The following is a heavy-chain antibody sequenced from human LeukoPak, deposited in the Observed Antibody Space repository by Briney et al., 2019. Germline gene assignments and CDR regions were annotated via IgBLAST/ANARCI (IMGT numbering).Heavy chain of an antibody. CDR3: ARGASVDTAMVNSLDY. D-gene: IGHD5-18*01. V-gene: IGHV3-33*01. Sequence: PGGSLRLSCAASGFTFSSYGMHWVRQAPGKGLEWVAVIWYDGSNKYYADSVKGRFTISRDNSKNTLYLQMNSLRAEDTAVYYCARGASVDTAMVNSLDYWGQGTLVTVSP. CDR2: IWYDGSNK. CDR1: GFTFSSYG. J-gene: IGHJ4*02.